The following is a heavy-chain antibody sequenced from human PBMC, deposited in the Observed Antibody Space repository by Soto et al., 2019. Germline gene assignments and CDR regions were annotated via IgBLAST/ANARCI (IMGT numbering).Heavy chain of an antibody. CDR3: ARQTRYYDSSGYYGFDY. J-gene: IGHJ4*02. CDR1: GYTFTSYD. CDR2: MNPNSGNT. Sequence: QVQLVQSGAEVKKPGASVKVSCKASGYTFTSYDINWVRQATGQGLEWMGWMNPNSGNTDYAQKFQGRVTMTRNTSASXXYMELSSLRSEDTAVYYCARQTRYYDSSGYYGFDYWGQGTLVTVSS. V-gene: IGHV1-8*01. D-gene: IGHD3-22*01.